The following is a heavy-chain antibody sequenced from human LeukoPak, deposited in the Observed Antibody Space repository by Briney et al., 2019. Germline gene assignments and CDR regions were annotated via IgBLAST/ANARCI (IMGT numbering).Heavy chain of an antibody. CDR3: AKDMGYGDYTFDY. CDR1: GFTFSTHW. Sequence: GGSLRLSCAASGFTFSTHWMSWVRQAPGKGLEWVANMKQDGSDKYYVDSVKGRFTISRDNAKNSLYLQMNSLRAEDTALYYCAKDMGYGDYTFDYWGQGTLVTVSS. J-gene: IGHJ4*02. V-gene: IGHV3-7*03. D-gene: IGHD4-17*01. CDR2: MKQDGSDK.